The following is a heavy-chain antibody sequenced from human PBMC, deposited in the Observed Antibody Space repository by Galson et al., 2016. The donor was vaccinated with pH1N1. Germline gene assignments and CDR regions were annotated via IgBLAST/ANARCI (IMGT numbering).Heavy chain of an antibody. D-gene: IGHD3-10*01. CDR2: INHSGST. V-gene: IGHV4-38-2*02. Sequence: SETLSLTCAVSGYSISSGHYWGWIRQPPGKGLECMGSINHSGSTFYNPSLKSRVTISVDTSKNQFSLKLRSVTAADTAIYYCARDRGYGSGTYYFEYWGQGSLVTVSS. CDR1: GYSISSGHY. J-gene: IGHJ4*02. CDR3: ARDRGYGSGTYYFEY.